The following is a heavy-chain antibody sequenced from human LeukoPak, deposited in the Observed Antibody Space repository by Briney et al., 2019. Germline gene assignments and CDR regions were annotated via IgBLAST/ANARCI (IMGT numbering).Heavy chain of an antibody. V-gene: IGHV4-61*02. CDR1: GGSISSGSYY. J-gene: IGHJ4*02. CDR2: IYTSGTT. Sequence: SQTLSLTCTVSGGSISSGSYYWSWIRQPAGKGLEWIGRIYTSGTTNYNPSLKSRVTISVDTSKNQFSLKLSSVTAADTAVYYCAIEKAGIAVAGTLDYWGQGTLVTVSS. D-gene: IGHD6-19*01. CDR3: AIEKAGIAVAGTLDY.